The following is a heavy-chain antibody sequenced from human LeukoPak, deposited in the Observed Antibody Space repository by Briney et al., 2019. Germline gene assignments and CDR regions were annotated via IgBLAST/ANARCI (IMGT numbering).Heavy chain of an antibody. D-gene: IGHD6-19*01. CDR3: ARVYPIAVAGRGIDAFDI. CDR2: IIPILGIA. CDR1: GGTFSSYA. Sequence: SVKVSCKASGGTFSSYAISWVRQAPGQGLEWMGRIIPILGIANYAQKFQGRVTITADKSTSTAYMELSSLRSEDTAVYYCARVYPIAVAGRGIDAFDIWGQGTMVTASS. V-gene: IGHV1-69*04. J-gene: IGHJ3*02.